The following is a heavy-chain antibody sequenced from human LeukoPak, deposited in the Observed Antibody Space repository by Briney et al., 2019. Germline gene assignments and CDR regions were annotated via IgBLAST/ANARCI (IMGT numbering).Heavy chain of an antibody. V-gene: IGHV3-53*01. CDR1: GIAVTGNY. CDR3: AIAQSWDELFDS. J-gene: IGHJ4*02. Sequence: GGSLTLSCAASGIAVTGNYMSWVRQPPGKGLEWVSFISINTDTFYADSVRGRFTISRDSSENTLFLQMNSLRDEDSAVYYCAIAQSWDELFDSWGQGTLVTVSS. D-gene: IGHD1-26*01. CDR2: ISINTDT.